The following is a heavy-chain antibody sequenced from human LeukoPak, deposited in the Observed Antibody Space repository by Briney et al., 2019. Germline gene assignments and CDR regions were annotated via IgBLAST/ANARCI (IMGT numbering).Heavy chain of an antibody. J-gene: IGHJ4*02. D-gene: IGHD5-18*01. Sequence: GGSLRLSCAASGFTFSSYWMSWVRQAPGKGLEWVANIKQDGKAKYYVDSVKGRFTISRDSAKNSLYLQMNSLRAEDTAVYYCAKGSRLQLWYYFDYWGQGTLVTVSS. V-gene: IGHV3-7*03. CDR2: IKQDGKAK. CDR3: AKGSRLQLWYYFDY. CDR1: GFTFSSYW.